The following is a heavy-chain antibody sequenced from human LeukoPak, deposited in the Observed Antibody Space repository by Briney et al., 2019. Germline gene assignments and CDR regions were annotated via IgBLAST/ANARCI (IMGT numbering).Heavy chain of an antibody. Sequence: GGSLRLSCAASGFTFTNYAMNWVRQAPGKGLEWVSSISGSGAGKEYADAVKGRFTISRDNSKNTVYLQMNSLIAEDTAVYYCTKAGGRRKNLIVTFITFEYWGQGTVVTVSS. J-gene: IGHJ4*02. CDR3: TKAGGRRKNLIVTFITFEY. CDR1: GFTFTNYA. CDR2: ISGSGAGK. D-gene: IGHD3-22*01. V-gene: IGHV3-23*01.